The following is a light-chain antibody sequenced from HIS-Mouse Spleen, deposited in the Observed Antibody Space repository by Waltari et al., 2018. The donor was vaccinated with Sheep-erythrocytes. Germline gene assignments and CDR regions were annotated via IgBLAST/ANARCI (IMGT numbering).Light chain of an antibody. CDR1: KSISSW. CDR3: QQYNSDPWT. J-gene: IGKJ1*01. Sequence: EIHLTHSPSTLSAPVGERVTITCRASKSISSWLAWYQQKTGKATKLLIYSASSLECGVPSRFSGSGSGTELTLNISSVQADDFDAYYCQQYNSDPWTFGQGTKVEIK. V-gene: IGKV1-5*03. CDR2: SAS.